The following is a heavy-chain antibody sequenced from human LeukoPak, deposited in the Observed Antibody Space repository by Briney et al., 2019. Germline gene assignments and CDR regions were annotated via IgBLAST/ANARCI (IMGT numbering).Heavy chain of an antibody. CDR2: ISAKNGNT. CDR3: ARVHLPANYDFWYFDL. CDR1: GFTIANYG. Sequence: ASVKVSCKASGFTIANYGITWVRQAPGQGLEWMGWISAKNGNTNYARKFRGRLSMTTDTSTDTIYMELRSLTSDDTAVYYCARVHLPANYDFWYFDLWGRGSLVTVSS. J-gene: IGHJ2*01. D-gene: IGHD3/OR15-3a*01. V-gene: IGHV1-18*04.